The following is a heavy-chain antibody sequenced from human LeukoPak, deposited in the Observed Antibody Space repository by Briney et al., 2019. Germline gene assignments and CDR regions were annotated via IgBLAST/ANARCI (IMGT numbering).Heavy chain of an antibody. CDR1: GYTFTGYY. CDR3: ARTGEISSSPREFQH. D-gene: IGHD6-13*01. V-gene: IGHV1-2*02. J-gene: IGHJ1*01. Sequence: ASVKVSCKASGYTFTGYYMHWVRQAPGQGLEWMGWINPNSGGTNYAQKFQGRVTMTRDTSISTAYMELSRLRSDDTAVYYCARTGEISSSPREFQHWGQGTLVTVSS. CDR2: INPNSGGT.